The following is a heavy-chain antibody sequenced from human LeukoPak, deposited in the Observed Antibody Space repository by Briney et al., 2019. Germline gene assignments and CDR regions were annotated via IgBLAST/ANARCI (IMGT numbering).Heavy chain of an antibody. V-gene: IGHV5-51*01. Sequence: GASLQISCKGSGSSFTSYWIGWVRQLPGKGLEWMGIIYPGDSDTRYSPSFQGQVTISADKSISTAYLQWSSLKASDTAMYYCARDILGEGYDYWGQGTLVTVSS. CDR2: IYPGDSDT. D-gene: IGHD2-15*01. CDR1: GSSFTSYW. CDR3: ARDILGEGYDY. J-gene: IGHJ4*02.